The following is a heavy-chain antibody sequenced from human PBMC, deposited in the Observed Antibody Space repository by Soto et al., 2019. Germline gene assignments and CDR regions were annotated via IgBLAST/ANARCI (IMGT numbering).Heavy chain of an antibody. CDR1: GFTFTSYG. Sequence: GGSLRLSCAASGFTFTSYGMHWVRQAPGTRLEWVAVISYDGGLQHYADSVKGRFTISRDNSKNTLYLQMNSLRAEDTAVYYCARRGSGNYYDYWGQGTLVTVSS. D-gene: IGHD1-26*01. CDR3: ARRGSGNYYDY. CDR2: ISYDGGLQ. V-gene: IGHV3-30*03. J-gene: IGHJ4*02.